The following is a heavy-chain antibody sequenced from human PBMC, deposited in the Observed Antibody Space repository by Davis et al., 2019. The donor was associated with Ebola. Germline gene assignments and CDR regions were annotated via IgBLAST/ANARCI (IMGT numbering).Heavy chain of an antibody. CDR3: ARGLGSDLEYRNNADAFDI. CDR2: INPNSGGT. CDR1: GYTFTGYY. D-gene: IGHD3-3*01. J-gene: IGHJ3*02. V-gene: IGHV1-2*04. Sequence: ASVKVSCKASGYTFTGYYMHWVRQAPGQGLEWMGWINPNSGGTNYAQKFQGWVTMTRDTSISTAYMELSRLRSDDTAVYYCARGLGSDLEYRNNADAFDIWGQGTMVTVSS.